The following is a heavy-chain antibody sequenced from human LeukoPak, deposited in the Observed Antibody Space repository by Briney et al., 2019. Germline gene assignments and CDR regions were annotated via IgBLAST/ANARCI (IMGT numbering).Heavy chain of an antibody. CDR2: IYSGGST. CDR1: GFTFSNSA. CDR3: ARYRGYGMDV. V-gene: IGHV3-66*01. D-gene: IGHD1-26*01. Sequence: GGSLRLSCAASGFTFSNSAMSWVRQAPGKGLEWVAVIYSGGSTYYADSVKGRFTISRDNSKNTLFLQMNSLRAEDTAVYYCARYRGYGMDVWGQGTTVTVSS. J-gene: IGHJ6*02.